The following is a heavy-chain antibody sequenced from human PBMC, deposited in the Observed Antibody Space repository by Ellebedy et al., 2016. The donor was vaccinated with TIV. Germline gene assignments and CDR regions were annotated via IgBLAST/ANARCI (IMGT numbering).Heavy chain of an antibody. D-gene: IGHD1-20*01. CDR2: IYPGDSDT. V-gene: IGHV5-51*01. CDR3: ARHWDRGDNWTPGKNGFDY. CDR1: GYSFTSYW. J-gene: IGHJ4*02. Sequence: GGSLRLXXKGSGYSFTSYWIGWVRQMPGKGLEWMGIIYPGDSDTRYSPSFQGQVTISADKSISTAYLQWSSLKASDTAMYYCARHWDRGDNWTPGKNGFDYWGQGTLVTVSS.